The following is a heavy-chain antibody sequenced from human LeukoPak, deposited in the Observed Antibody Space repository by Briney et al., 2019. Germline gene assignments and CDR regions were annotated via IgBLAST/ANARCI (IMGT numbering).Heavy chain of an antibody. J-gene: IGHJ4*02. V-gene: IGHV1-2*02. CDR1: GYTFTGYY. D-gene: IGHD3-22*01. Sequence: ASVKVSRKASGYTFTGYYMHWVRQAPGQGLEWMGWINPNSGGTNYAQKFQGRVTMTRDTSISTAYMELSRLRSDDTAVYYCARVGLHYYDSSGYYGYWGQGTLVTVSS. CDR2: INPNSGGT. CDR3: ARVGLHYYDSSGYYGY.